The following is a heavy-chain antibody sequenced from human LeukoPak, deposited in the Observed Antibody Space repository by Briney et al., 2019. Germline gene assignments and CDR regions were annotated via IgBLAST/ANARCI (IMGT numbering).Heavy chain of an antibody. CDR2: ISGSGGSA. Sequence: GGSLRLSCAASGCTFSSYAMSWVRQAPGKGLEWISAISGSGGSAYYADSVKGRFTISRDNSKNSLYLQMNSLRAEDTAVYYCARDHETNWYERANLFDHWGQGTLVTVSS. V-gene: IGHV3-23*01. CDR3: ARDHETNWYERANLFDH. CDR1: GCTFSSYA. J-gene: IGHJ4*02. D-gene: IGHD1-1*01.